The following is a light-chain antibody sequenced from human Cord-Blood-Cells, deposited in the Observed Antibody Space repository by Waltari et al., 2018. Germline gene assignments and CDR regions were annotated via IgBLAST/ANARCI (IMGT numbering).Light chain of an antibody. Sequence: QSVLTQPPSASGTPGQRVTISCSGSSSNIGSNTVTWYQQLPGTAPKLLIYSNNQRPSCVPDRFSGSKSGNSASLAISGLQSEDEADYYCAAWDDSLNARVFGGGTKLTVL. J-gene: IGLJ3*02. CDR2: SNN. V-gene: IGLV1-44*01. CDR1: SSNIGSNT. CDR3: AAWDDSLNARV.